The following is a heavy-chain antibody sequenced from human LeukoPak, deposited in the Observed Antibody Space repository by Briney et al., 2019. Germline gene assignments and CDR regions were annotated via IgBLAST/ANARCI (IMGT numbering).Heavy chain of an antibody. CDR1: GGSINSSSYY. CDR2: VYYSGST. J-gene: IGHJ6*03. V-gene: IGHV4-39*07. CDR3: V. Sequence: PSETLSLTCTVSGGSINSSSYYWGWIRQPPGKGLEWIGSVYYSGSTYYNPSLKSRVTISVDTSKNQFSLNRISVTAADTAYYMDVWGKRTTVTGSS.